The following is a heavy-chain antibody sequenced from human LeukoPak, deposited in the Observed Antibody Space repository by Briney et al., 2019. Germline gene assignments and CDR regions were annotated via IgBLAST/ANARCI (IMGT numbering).Heavy chain of an antibody. J-gene: IGHJ6*03. CDR2: IYYSGST. CDR3: ARTPESIVVVPAASYYYYYMDV. CDR1: GSSISSYY. D-gene: IGHD2-2*01. V-gene: IGHV4-59*01. Sequence: SETLSLTCTVSGSSISSYYWSWIRQPPGKGLEWIGYIYYSGSTNYNPSLKSRVTISVDTSKNQFSLKLSSVTAADTAVYYCARTPESIVVVPAASYYYYYMDVWGKGTTVTVSS.